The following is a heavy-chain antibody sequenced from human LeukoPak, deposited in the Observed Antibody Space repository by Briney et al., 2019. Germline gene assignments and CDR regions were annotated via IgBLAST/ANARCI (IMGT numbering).Heavy chain of an antibody. CDR2: ISSNSSTI. D-gene: IGHD3-16*02. CDR3: ARDNKYDYIWGSYRFDY. CDR1: GFTFSSYS. J-gene: IGHJ4*02. V-gene: IGHV3-48*02. Sequence: GGSLRLSCAASGFTFSSYSMNWVRQAPGKGLEWVSYISSNSSTIYYADSVKGRFTISRDNAKNSLYLQMNGLRDEDTAVYYCARDNKYDYIWGSYRFDYWGQGTLVTVSS.